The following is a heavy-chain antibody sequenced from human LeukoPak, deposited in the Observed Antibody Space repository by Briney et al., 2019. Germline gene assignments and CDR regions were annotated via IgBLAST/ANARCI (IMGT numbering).Heavy chain of an antibody. Sequence: SETLSLTCTVSGGSISSSSYYWGWIRQPPGKGLEWIGSIYYSGSTYYNPSLKSRVTISVDTSKNQFSLKLSSVTAADTAVYYCARSSDVRYFDWPYYYYYYMDVWGKGTTVTVSS. CDR2: IYYSGST. J-gene: IGHJ6*03. D-gene: IGHD3-9*01. CDR1: GGSISSSSYY. V-gene: IGHV4-39*07. CDR3: ARSSDVRYFDWPYYYYYYMDV.